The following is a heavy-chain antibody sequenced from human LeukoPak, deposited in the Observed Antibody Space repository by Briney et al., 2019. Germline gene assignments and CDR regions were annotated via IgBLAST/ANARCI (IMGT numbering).Heavy chain of an antibody. Sequence: GASVKVSCKASGYTFSGYYMHWVRQAPGQGLEWMGWINPNSGGTNYAPKFQGRVTMTKDTSISTAYMELSRLRSDDTAVYYCAREELLAFEYWGQGSLVTVSS. CDR3: AREELLAFEY. V-gene: IGHV1-2*02. CDR2: INPNSGGT. D-gene: IGHD1-7*01. J-gene: IGHJ4*02. CDR1: GYTFSGYY.